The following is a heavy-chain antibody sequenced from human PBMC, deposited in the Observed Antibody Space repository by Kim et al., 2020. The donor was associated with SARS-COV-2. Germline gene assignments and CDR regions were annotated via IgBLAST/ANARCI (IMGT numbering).Heavy chain of an antibody. CDR2: GST. Sequence: GSTYDNPSLKGRVTISVDTSKNQFSLKLSSVTAADTAVYYCAHDSSSSSYWGQGTLVTVSS. D-gene: IGHD6-6*01. J-gene: IGHJ4*02. V-gene: IGHV4-39*07. CDR3: AHDSSSSSY.